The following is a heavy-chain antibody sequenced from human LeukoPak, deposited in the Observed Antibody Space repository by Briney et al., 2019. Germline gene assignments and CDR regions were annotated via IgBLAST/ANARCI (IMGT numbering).Heavy chain of an antibody. J-gene: IGHJ4*02. CDR3: TKNGRDGYNFH. Sequence: PGGSLRLSCAASGFTFSGSAMHWVRQASGKGLEWVGRIRSKANSYATAYAASVKGRFTISRDDSKNTAYLQMNSLKTGDTAVYYCTKNGRDGYNFHWGQGTLVTVSS. CDR2: IRSKANSYAT. CDR1: GFTFSGSA. V-gene: IGHV3-73*01. D-gene: IGHD5-24*01.